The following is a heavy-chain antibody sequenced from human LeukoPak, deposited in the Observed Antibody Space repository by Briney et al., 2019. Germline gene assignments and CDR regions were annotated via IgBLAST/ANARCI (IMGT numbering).Heavy chain of an antibody. Sequence: SETLSLTCTVSGDSIISNIYWWDWVRLPPGKGLEWIGATFYTGRTFYNPSLKSRVTISVDTSKNQFSLDLNSATAADTADYYCARRRHNFDFYNVCGQGTRVLVSS. CDR3: ARRRHNFDFYNV. V-gene: IGHV4-39*01. J-gene: IGHJ3*01. CDR1: GDSIISNIYW. CDR2: TFYTGRT. D-gene: IGHD3/OR15-3a*01.